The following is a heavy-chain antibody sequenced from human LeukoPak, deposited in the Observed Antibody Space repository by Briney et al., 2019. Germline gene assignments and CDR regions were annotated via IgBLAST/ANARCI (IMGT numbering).Heavy chain of an antibody. V-gene: IGHV3-21*01. Sequence: GGSLRLSCAASGFTFSSYIMNWVRQAPGKGLEWVSSITGSGGYIYYADSVKGRFTISRDNAKNSLYLQMNSLRAEDTAVYYCAREGADAFDIWGQGTMVTVSS. CDR1: GFTFSSYI. CDR3: AREGADAFDI. D-gene: IGHD1-26*01. CDR2: ITGSGGYI. J-gene: IGHJ3*02.